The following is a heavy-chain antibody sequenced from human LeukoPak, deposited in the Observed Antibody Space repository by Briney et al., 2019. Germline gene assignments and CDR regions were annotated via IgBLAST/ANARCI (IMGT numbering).Heavy chain of an antibody. V-gene: IGHV3-15*01. D-gene: IGHD1-26*01. J-gene: IGHJ6*03. CDR3: TTSGVGATLTYYYYYMDV. Sequence: GGSLRLSCAASGFTFSNAWMSWVRQAPGKGLEWVGRIKSKTDGGTTDYAAPVKGRFTISRDDSKNTLYLQVNSLKTEDTAVYYCTTSGVGATLTYYYYYMDVWGKGTTVTVSS. CDR1: GFTFSNAW. CDR2: IKSKTDGGTT.